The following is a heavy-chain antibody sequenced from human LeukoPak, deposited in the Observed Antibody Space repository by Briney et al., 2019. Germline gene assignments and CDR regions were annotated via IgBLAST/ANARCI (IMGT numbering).Heavy chain of an antibody. V-gene: IGHV3-7*01. J-gene: IGHJ6*03. CDR1: GFTFSSYW. Sequence: GGSLRLSCAASGFTFSSYWMSWVRQAPGKGLEWVANMKQDGSEKYYVDSVKGRFTISRDNAKNSLYLQMNSLRAEDTAVYYCARALGDYYYYYMDVWGKGTTITVSS. CDR3: ARALGDYYYYYMDV. D-gene: IGHD7-27*01. CDR2: MKQDGSEK.